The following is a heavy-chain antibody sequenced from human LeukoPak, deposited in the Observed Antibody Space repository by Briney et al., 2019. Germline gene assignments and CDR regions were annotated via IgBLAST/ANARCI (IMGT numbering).Heavy chain of an antibody. CDR1: GGSISSYY. V-gene: IGHV4-59*01. Sequence: SETLSLTCTVSGGSISSYYWSWIRQPPGKGLEWIGYIYYSGSTNYNPSLKSRVTISVDTSKNQFSLKLSSVTAADTAVYYCAREGTTGTTPFFDYWGQGTLVTVSS. D-gene: IGHD1-1*01. J-gene: IGHJ4*02. CDR2: IYYSGST. CDR3: AREGTTGTTPFFDY.